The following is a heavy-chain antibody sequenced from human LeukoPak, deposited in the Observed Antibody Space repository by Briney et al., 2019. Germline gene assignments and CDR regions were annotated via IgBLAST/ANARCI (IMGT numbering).Heavy chain of an antibody. J-gene: IGHJ4*02. D-gene: IGHD1-1*01. CDR3: ARVVSGTIDY. CDR2: AYYRSRWYN. V-gene: IGHV6-1*01. CDR1: GDSVSGNSAA. Sequence: SQTLSLTCAISGDSVSGNSAAWNWIRQSPSRGLEWPGRAYYRSRWYNDYALSVKSRITINPDTSKNQFSLQLNSVTPEDTAMYYCARVVSGTIDYWGQGTLVTVSS.